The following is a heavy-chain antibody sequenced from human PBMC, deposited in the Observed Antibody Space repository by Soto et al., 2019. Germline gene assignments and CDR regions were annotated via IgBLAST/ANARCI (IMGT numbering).Heavy chain of an antibody. CDR1: GFTFSDYA. J-gene: IGHJ6*04. Sequence: QVHVVESGGGVVHPGRSLRLSCAVSGFTFSDYAMHWVRQAPGKGLEWVAAISYDGGSTYYADSVKGRFTFSRDNSNYMLYLQVNSLSPEDTALYYGVRVSEYRMLSYGMDVWGEGTTVIVSS. D-gene: IGHD2-2*02. CDR3: VRVSEYRMLSYGMDV. V-gene: IGHV3-30-3*01. CDR2: ISYDGGST.